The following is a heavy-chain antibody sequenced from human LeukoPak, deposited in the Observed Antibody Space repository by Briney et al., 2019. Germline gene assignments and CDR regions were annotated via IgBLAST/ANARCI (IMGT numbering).Heavy chain of an antibody. V-gene: IGHV5-51*01. CDR1: GYSFTSYW. Sequence: GESLKISCNGSGYSFTSYWIGWVRQMPGKGLEWMGIIHPVDSDTRFSPSFLGQVTISADKSINTAYLQWSRLKASDTAIYYCARMDDYGDYGIYWGQGTLVTVSS. CDR2: IHPVDSDT. J-gene: IGHJ4*02. D-gene: IGHD4-17*01. CDR3: ARMDDYGDYGIY.